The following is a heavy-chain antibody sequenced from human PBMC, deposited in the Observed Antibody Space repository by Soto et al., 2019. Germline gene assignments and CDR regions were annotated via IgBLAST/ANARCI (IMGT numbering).Heavy chain of an antibody. CDR1: AYTFTGYN. CDR2: ISWNTGTI. D-gene: IGHD2-8*01. Sequence: SVWVSCEASAYTFTGYNMNWARPTPGKGLEWVSGISWNTGTIGYADSVKGRFTISRDNVKNSLYLQMNGLRPEDTALYFCAKVIGEYSNGVCFGSYYSGLDVWRRGTTVTGSS. CDR3: AKVIGEYSNGVCFGSYYSGLDV. J-gene: IGHJ6*02. V-gene: IGHV3-9*01.